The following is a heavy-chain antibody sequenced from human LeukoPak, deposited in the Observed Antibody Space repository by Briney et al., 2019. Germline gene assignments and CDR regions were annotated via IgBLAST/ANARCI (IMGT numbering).Heavy chain of an antibody. CDR2: IKSPGDTT. V-gene: IGHV3-23*01. J-gene: IGHJ5*02. Sequence: GGSLRLSCAASGFTLSTFGMTWVRQAPGKGLEWVSTIKSPGDTTYYADSVKGRFTISRDNSKNTLYLQMNSLRAEDTAVYYCAKGNYGDYGPFDPWGQGTLVTVSS. D-gene: IGHD4-17*01. CDR1: GFTLSTFG. CDR3: AKGNYGDYGPFDP.